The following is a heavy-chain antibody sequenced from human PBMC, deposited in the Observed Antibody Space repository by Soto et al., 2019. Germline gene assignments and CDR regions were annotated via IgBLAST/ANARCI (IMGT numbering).Heavy chain of an antibody. Sequence: QVQLVESGGGVVQPGRSLRLSCAASGFTFSSYGMHWVRQAPGKGLEWVAVISYDGSNKYYADSVKGRFTISRDNSKNTLYLQMNSLRAEETAVYYCAKDSGYDWAGGQGTLVTVSS. CDR1: GFTFSSYG. J-gene: IGHJ4*02. CDR3: AKDSGYDWA. V-gene: IGHV3-30*18. CDR2: ISYDGSNK. D-gene: IGHD5-12*01.